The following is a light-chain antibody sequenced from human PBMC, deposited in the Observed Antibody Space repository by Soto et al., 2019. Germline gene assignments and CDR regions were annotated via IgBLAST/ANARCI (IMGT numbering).Light chain of an antibody. CDR2: TAS. J-gene: IGKJ4*01. Sequence: DIQLHQSPSFLSASGGDIVSITCRASQGITSFLACYQQIPGKAPKLLIYTASTLQSGVPPRCSGSGSGTEFTLTISSLQPEDFGTYYCQQLNRDPLSFGGGT. CDR1: QGITSF. V-gene: IGKV1-9*01. CDR3: QQLNRDPLS.